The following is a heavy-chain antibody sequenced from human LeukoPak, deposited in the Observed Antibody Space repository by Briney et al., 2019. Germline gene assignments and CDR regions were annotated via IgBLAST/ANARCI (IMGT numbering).Heavy chain of an antibody. CDR3: ARGAYCTNGVCYTHFDY. Sequence: ASVKVSCKASGYTFTSYAMHWVRQAPGQRLEWMGWINAGNGNTKYSQKFQGRVTITRDTSASTAYMELSSLRSEDTAVHYCARGAYCTNGVCYTHFDYWGQGTLVTVSS. CDR2: INAGNGNT. D-gene: IGHD2-8*01. J-gene: IGHJ4*02. CDR1: GYTFTSYA. V-gene: IGHV1-3*01.